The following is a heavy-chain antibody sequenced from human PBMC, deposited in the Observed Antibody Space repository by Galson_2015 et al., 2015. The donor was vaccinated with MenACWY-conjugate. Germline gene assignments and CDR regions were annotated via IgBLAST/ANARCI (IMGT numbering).Heavy chain of an antibody. V-gene: IGHV5-51*01. D-gene: IGHD1-14*01. CDR3: ARHPPDGRGMDV. Sequence: QSGAEVKKPGESLKISCKGSGYSFTNYWIAWVRQMPGKGLEWVGLIDPVNSNIRYSPSFQGQVTISANESISTAYLQWSSLKASDTSTYYCARHPPDGRGMDVWGRWTTVTVSS. J-gene: IGHJ6*02. CDR2: IDPVNSNI. CDR1: GYSFTNYW.